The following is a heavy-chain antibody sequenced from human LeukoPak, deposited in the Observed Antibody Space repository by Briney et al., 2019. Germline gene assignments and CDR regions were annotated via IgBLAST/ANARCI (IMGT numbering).Heavy chain of an antibody. D-gene: IGHD4-17*01. Sequence: ASVKVSCKASGYTFTGYYMHWARQAPGQGLEWMGRINPNSGGTNYAQKFQGRVTMTRDTSISTAYMELSRLRSDDTAVYYCARERYGDYPDYWGQGTLVTVSS. J-gene: IGHJ4*02. V-gene: IGHV1-2*06. CDR1: GYTFTGYY. CDR3: ARERYGDYPDY. CDR2: INPNSGGT.